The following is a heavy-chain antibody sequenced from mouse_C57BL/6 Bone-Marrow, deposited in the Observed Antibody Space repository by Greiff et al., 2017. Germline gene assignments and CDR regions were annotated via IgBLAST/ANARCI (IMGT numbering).Heavy chain of an antibody. CDR3: ARSWGYSYYYAMDY. D-gene: IGHD2-3*01. J-gene: IGHJ4*01. V-gene: IGHV1-55*01. CDR2: IYPGSGST. Sequence: QVQLQQPGAELVKPGASVKMSCKASGYTFTSCWITWVKQRPGQGLEWIGDIYPGSGSTNYNEKFKSKATLTVDTSSSTAYMQLSSLTSEDSAVYYCARSWGYSYYYAMDYWGQGTSVTVSS. CDR1: GYTFTSCW.